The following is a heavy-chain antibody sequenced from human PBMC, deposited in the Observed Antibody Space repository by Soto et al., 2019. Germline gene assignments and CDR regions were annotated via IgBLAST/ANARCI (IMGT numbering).Heavy chain of an antibody. CDR2: ISSNSSHT. CDR1: GFSFSDYY. J-gene: IGHJ4*02. V-gene: IGHV3-11*06. Sequence: QVQLVESGGGLVKPGGSLRLSCAASGFSFSDYYMTWIRQAPGKGLECISYISSNSSHTNYADSVKGRFTISRDNAKNSLYLHMNSLRAEDTAVYFCARAEDYYYGSSGSYPNYFDYWGQGALVTVSS. CDR3: ARAEDYYYGSSGSYPNYFDY. D-gene: IGHD3-22*01.